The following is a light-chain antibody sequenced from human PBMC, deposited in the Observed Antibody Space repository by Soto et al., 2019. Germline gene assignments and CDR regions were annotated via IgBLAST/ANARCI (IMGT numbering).Light chain of an antibody. CDR2: EAS. Sequence: VLTQSPDTLSLSPGERATLSCRASQDVGKFLVWYHQKPGLSPSLVIYEASKRATDIPDRFSGSGSGTAFPLTINRLEPEDVVFYYCQQRNSWPLTFGGGTKVELK. V-gene: IGKV3-11*01. CDR1: QDVGKF. CDR3: QQRNSWPLT. J-gene: IGKJ4*01.